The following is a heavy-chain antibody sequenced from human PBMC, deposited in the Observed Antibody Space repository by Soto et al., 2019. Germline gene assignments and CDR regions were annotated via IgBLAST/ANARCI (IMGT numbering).Heavy chain of an antibody. V-gene: IGHV1-69*01. CDR3: ARGGKQLERRRFDP. CDR2: IIPIFGTA. Sequence: QVQLVQSGAEVKKPGSSVKVSCKASGGTFSSYAISWVRQAPGQGLEWMGGIIPIFGTANYAQKFQGRVTITADESTSTAYMELGSLRSEDPAVSYCARGGKQLERRRFDPWGQGTLVTVSS. J-gene: IGHJ5*02. CDR1: GGTFSSYA. D-gene: IGHD1-1*01.